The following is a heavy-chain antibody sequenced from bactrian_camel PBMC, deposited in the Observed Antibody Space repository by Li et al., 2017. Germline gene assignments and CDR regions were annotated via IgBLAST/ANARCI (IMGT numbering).Heavy chain of an antibody. V-gene: IGHV3-3*01. CDR3: ATARGFRDPPRTRDFKS. CDR2: IYLHGPMT. CDR1: GWTYSSNC. J-gene: IGHJ6*01. D-gene: IGHD1*01. Sequence: HVQLVESGGGSVQAGGSLRLSCKVHGWTYSSNCLGWFRQLPGSEREPVATIYLHGPMTWYADSVRGRFAISRDNPKKKIVYLQMDNLKPEDTSIYYCATARGFRDPPRTRDFKSWGQGTQVTVS.